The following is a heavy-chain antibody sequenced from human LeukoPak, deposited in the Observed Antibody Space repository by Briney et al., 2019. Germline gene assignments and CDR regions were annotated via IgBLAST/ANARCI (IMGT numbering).Heavy chain of an antibody. CDR2: IYYSGST. J-gene: IGHJ4*02. CDR3: ARAHLGDYYFDY. CDR1: GGSISSYY. V-gene: IGHV4-39*07. Sequence: SETLSLTCTVSGGSISSYYWGWIRQPPGKGLEWIGSIYYSGSTYYNPSLKSRVTISVDTSKNQFSLKLTSVSAADTAVYYCARAHLGDYYFDYWGQGTLVTVSS. D-gene: IGHD4-17*01.